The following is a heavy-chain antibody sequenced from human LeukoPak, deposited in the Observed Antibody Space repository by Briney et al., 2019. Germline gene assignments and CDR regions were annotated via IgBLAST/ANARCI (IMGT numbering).Heavy chain of an antibody. CDR3: ARSGGSYYHQNWFDP. V-gene: IGHV1-2*02. CDR2: INPNSGGT. D-gene: IGHD1-26*01. CDR1: GYTFTGYY. J-gene: IGHJ5*02. Sequence: ASVKLSCKACGYTFTGYYMHWVRQVPGQGLEWMGWINPNSGGTNYAQKFQGRVTMTRDTSISTAYMELSRLRSDDTAVYYCARSGGSYYHQNWFDPWGQGTLVTVSS.